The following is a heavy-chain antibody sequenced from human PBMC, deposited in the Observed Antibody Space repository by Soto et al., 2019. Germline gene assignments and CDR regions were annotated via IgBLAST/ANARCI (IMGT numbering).Heavy chain of an antibody. CDR1: GFSFNLSGMS. V-gene: IGHV2-5*02. CDR3: AHSQADSRCYYRQFAF. Sequence: QITLKESSPTLVKPTQTLTLTCTFSGFSFNLSGMSVGWIRQPPGKGLEWLALIYWDDEKRYSPSLKSRLAITKDASRNQVVLTMTNLDPVDTATYYCAHSQADSRCYYRQFAFWGQGTRVTVSA. J-gene: IGHJ4*02. D-gene: IGHD3-22*01. CDR2: IYWDDEK.